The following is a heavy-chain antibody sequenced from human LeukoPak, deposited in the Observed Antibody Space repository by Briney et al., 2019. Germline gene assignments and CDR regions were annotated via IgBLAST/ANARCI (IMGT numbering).Heavy chain of an antibody. D-gene: IGHD1-14*01. V-gene: IGHV4-34*01. CDR2: INHSRST. J-gene: IGHJ6*02. Sequence: PSETLSLTCAVYGGSFSGYYWTWIRQPPGKGLEWIGEINHSRSTNYNPSLKSRVTISVDTSKNQFSLKLSSVTAADTAVYYCARVGVTEGWSIYYYYGMDVWGQGTTVTVSS. CDR1: GGSFSGYY. CDR3: ARVGVTEGWSIYYYYGMDV.